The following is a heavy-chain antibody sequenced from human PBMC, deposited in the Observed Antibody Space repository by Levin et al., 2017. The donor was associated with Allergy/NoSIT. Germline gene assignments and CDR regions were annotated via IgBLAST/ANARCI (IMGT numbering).Heavy chain of an antibody. D-gene: IGHD3-10*01. V-gene: IGHV3-30*18. CDR2: ISYDGVDK. J-gene: IGHJ6*02. CDR1: GFTFFTSG. CDR3: AQGPTYYYFGLDV. Sequence: SCAASGFTFFTSGMHWVRQAPGKGLEWVAVISYDGVDKYYRDSVKGRFTISRDNSKDTLYLQMNNLRDEDTAVYYCAQGPTYYYFGLDVWGQGTTVTVSS.